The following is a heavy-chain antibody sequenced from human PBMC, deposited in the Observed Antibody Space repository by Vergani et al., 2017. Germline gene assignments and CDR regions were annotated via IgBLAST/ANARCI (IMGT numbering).Heavy chain of an antibody. CDR3: ARDRWFDP. V-gene: IGHV3-21*01. CDR1: GFTFSSYS. J-gene: IGHJ5*02. CDR2: ISSSSSYI. Sequence: EVQLVESGGGLVKPGGSLRLSCAASGFTFSSYSMNWVRQAPGKGLEWVSSISSSSSYIYSEDSVKGRFTISRDNAKNSLYLQMNSLRAEDTAVYYCARDRWFDPWGQGTLVTVSS.